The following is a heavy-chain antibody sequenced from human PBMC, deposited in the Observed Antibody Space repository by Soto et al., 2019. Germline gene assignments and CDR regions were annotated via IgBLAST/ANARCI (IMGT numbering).Heavy chain of an antibody. J-gene: IGHJ4*02. Sequence: WTWLRQPPGTGLEWIGEINHTGSTKYNPSLKSRVTISLDTSTNQFSLSLRSVTAADTAVYYCARGREIFGAVTPFEYWGQGTQVAVSS. D-gene: IGHD3-3*01. V-gene: IGHV4-34*01. CDR3: ARGREIFGAVTPFEY. CDR2: INHTGST.